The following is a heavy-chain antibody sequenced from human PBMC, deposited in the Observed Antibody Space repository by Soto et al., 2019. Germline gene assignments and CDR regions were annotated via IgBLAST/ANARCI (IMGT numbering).Heavy chain of an antibody. CDR3: ARGGVEGYYFDY. Sequence: ASVKVSCKASGGTFSSYAISWVRQAPGQGLEWMGGIIPIFGTANYAQKFQGRVTITADESTSTAYMELSSLRSEDTAVYYCARGGVEGYYFDYWGQGTLVTVSS. V-gene: IGHV1-69*13. CDR1: GGTFSSYA. CDR2: IIPIFGTA. J-gene: IGHJ4*02.